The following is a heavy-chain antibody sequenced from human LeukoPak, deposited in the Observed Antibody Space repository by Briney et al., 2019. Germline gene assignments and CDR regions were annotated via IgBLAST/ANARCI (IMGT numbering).Heavy chain of an antibody. CDR2: ISAYNGNT. J-gene: IGHJ4*02. CDR3: ARDQAARYYDSSGYYIDDY. CDR1: GYTFTSYG. V-gene: IGHV1-18*01. Sequence: ASVKVSCKASGYTFTSYGISWVRQAPGQGLEWMRWISAYNGNTNYAQKLQGRVTMTTDTSTSTAYMELRSLRSDDTAVYYCARDQAARYYDSSGYYIDDYWGQGTLVTVSS. D-gene: IGHD3-22*01.